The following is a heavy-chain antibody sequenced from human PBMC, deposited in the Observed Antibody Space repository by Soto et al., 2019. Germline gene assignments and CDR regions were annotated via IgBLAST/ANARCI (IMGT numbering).Heavy chain of an antibody. CDR1: GGSTSSDNY. CDR3: AREGGESSDGLYYFDS. D-gene: IGHD3-16*01. Sequence: SETLSLTCTVSGGSTSSDNYWSWIRQPPGKGLEWVGHIYYSGNTDYNPSLKSRLAISIDTSKNQFSLKLSSVTAADTAVYFCAREGGESSDGLYYFDSWGQGSLVTVSS. CDR2: IYYSGNT. V-gene: IGHV4-30-4*01. J-gene: IGHJ4*02.